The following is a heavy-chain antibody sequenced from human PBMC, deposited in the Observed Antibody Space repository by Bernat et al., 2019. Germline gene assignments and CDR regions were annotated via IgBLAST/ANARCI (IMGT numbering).Heavy chain of an antibody. CDR2: INAGNGNT. CDR1: GYTFTSYA. CDR3: AGYPYGDYYYYYYGMDV. D-gene: IGHD4-17*01. V-gene: IGHV1-3*01. J-gene: IGHJ6*02. Sequence: QVQLVQSGAEVKKPGASVKVSCKASGYTFTSYAMHWVRQAPGQRLEWMGWINAGNGNTKYSQKFQGRVTITRDTSASTAYMELSSLGSEDTAVYYGAGYPYGDYYYYYYGMDVWGQGTTVTVSS.